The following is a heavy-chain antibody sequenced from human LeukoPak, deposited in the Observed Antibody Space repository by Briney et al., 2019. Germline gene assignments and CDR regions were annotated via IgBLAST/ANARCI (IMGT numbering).Heavy chain of an antibody. CDR1: GGSISSSSYY. CDR3: ARLTAIRFLEWLPHRYFDY. CDR2: IYYSGST. Sequence: KTSETLSLTCTVSGGSISSSSYYWGWIRQPPGKGLEWIGSIYYSGSTYYNPSLKSRVTISVDTSKNQFSLKLSSVTAAVTAVYYCARLTAIRFLEWLPHRYFDYCGQGTLVTVSS. V-gene: IGHV4-39*01. D-gene: IGHD3-3*01. J-gene: IGHJ4*02.